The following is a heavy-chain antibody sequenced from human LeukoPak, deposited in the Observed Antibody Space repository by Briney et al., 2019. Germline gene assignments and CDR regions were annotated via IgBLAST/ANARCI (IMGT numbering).Heavy chain of an antibody. CDR1: GFTFSSYS. J-gene: IGHJ4*02. V-gene: IGHV3-48*02. CDR3: ARERFGDFDY. CDR2: ISSSSGTI. D-gene: IGHD3-10*01. Sequence: GGSLRLSCAASGFTFSSYSMNWVRQAPGKGLGWVSYISSSSGTIYYADSVKGRFTISRDNAKNSLYLQMNNLRDDDTAVYYCARERFGDFDYGGQGTLVTVSS.